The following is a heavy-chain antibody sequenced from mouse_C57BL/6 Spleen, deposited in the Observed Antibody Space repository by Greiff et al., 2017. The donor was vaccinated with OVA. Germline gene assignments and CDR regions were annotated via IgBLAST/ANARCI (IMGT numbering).Heavy chain of an antibody. J-gene: IGHJ4*01. CDR1: GFTFTDYY. V-gene: IGHV7-3*01. CDR2: IRNKANGYTT. Sequence: EVKVVESGGGLVQPGGSLSLSCAASGFTFTDYYMSWVRQPPGKALEWLGFIRNKANGYTTEYSASVKGRFTISRDNSQSILYLQMNALRAEDSATYYCARSIYYGNYVGAMDYWGQGTSVTVSS. CDR3: ARSIYYGNYVGAMDY. D-gene: IGHD2-1*01.